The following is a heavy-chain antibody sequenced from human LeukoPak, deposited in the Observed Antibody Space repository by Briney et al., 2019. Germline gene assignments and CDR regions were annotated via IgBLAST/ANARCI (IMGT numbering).Heavy chain of an antibody. J-gene: IGHJ4*02. D-gene: IGHD6-13*01. CDR2: ISYDGSNK. Sequence: GGSLRLSCAASGFTFSSYAMHWVRQAPSKGLEWVAVISYDGSNKYYADSVKGRFTISRDNSKNTLYLQMNSLRAEDTAVYYCASPGIAAAGDYWAQEPLVTVPS. CDR3: ASPGIAAAGDY. CDR1: GFTFSSYA. V-gene: IGHV3-30*04.